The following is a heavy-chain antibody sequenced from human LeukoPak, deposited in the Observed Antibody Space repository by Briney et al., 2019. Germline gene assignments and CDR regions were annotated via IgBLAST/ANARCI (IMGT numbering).Heavy chain of an antibody. Sequence: GASVKVSCKASGGTFSSYAISWVRQAPGQGLEWMGGIIPIFCTAHYAQKFQCRVTITTDESTSTAYMEVSELVSEDTAVCYCARVTARSSWYAFDYWGQGTLVTVSS. J-gene: IGHJ4*02. D-gene: IGHD6-13*01. CDR1: GGTFSSYA. CDR2: IIPIFCTA. CDR3: ARVTARSSWYAFDY. V-gene: IGHV1-69*05.